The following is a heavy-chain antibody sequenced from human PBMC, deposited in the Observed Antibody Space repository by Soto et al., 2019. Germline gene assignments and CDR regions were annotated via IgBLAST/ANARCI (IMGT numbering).Heavy chain of an antibody. CDR1: GGSISSYY. Sequence: SETLSLTCTVSGGSISSYYWSWIRQPPGKGLEWIGYIYYSGSTNYNPSLKSRVTISVDTPKNQFSLKLSSVTAADTAVYYCARHRMAAADNWFDPWGQGTLVTVSS. J-gene: IGHJ5*02. D-gene: IGHD6-13*01. CDR3: ARHRMAAADNWFDP. V-gene: IGHV4-59*08. CDR2: IYYSGST.